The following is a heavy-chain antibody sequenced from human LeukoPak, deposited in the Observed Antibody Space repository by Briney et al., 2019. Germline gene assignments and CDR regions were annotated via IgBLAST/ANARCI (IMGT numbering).Heavy chain of an antibody. CDR2: ISGSGGST. CDR3: AGIDYSGWGAFDH. J-gene: IGHJ4*02. Sequence: PGGSLRLSCAAPGFTFSSYGMSWVRQAPGKGLEWVSAISGSGGSTYYADSVKGRFTISRDNSKNTLYLQMNSLRAEDTAVYYCAGIDYSGWGAFDHWGQGALVTVSS. D-gene: IGHD4-23*01. V-gene: IGHV3-23*01. CDR1: GFTFSSYG.